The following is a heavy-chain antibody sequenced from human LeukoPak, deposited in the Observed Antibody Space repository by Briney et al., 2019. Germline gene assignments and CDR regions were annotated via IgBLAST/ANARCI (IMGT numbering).Heavy chain of an antibody. J-gene: IGHJ6*03. D-gene: IGHD1-26*01. V-gene: IGHV4-59*12. CDR3: ARDHPTPTTGYMDV. Sequence: SETLSLTCTVSGGSISSYYWSWIRQPPGKGLEWIGYIYYSGSTNYNPSLKSRVTISVDTSKNQFSLKLSSVTAADTAVYYCARDHPTPTTGYMDVWGTGTRVTVSS. CDR1: GGSISSYY. CDR2: IYYSGST.